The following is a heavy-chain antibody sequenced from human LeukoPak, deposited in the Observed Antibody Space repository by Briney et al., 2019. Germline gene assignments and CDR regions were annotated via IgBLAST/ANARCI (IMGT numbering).Heavy chain of an antibody. CDR3: VRESGRYCSSTSCYPFDY. Sequence: PSETLSLTCTVSGGSISSYYWSWIRQPAGKGLEWIGRIYTSGSTNYNPSLKSRVTMSVDTSKNQFSLKPSSVTAADTAVYYCVRESGRYCSSTSCYPFDYWGQGTLVTVSS. V-gene: IGHV4-4*07. D-gene: IGHD2-2*01. CDR1: GGSISSYY. CDR2: IYTSGST. J-gene: IGHJ4*02.